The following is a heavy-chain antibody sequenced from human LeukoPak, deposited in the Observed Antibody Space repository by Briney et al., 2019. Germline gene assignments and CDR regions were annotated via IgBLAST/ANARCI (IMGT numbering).Heavy chain of an antibody. CDR2: IYYSGST. D-gene: IGHD6-13*01. CDR3: ARISSWYPNFDY. V-gene: IGHV4-39*07. Sequence: SETLSLTCTVSGGSISSSSYYWGWIRQPPGKGLEWIGSIYYSGSTYYNPSLKSRVTISVDTSKNQFSLKLSSVTAADTAVYYCARISSWYPNFDYWGQGTLVTVSS. J-gene: IGHJ4*02. CDR1: GGSISSSSYY.